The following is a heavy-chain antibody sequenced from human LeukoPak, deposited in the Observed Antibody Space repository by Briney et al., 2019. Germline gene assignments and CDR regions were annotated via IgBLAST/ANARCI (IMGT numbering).Heavy chain of an antibody. J-gene: IGHJ4*02. D-gene: IGHD6-6*01. CDR2: IYTSGST. Sequence: SETLSLTCTVSGGSINSYYWSWIRQPAGKGLEWIVRIYTSGSTNYNPSLKSRVTMSVDTSKNQISLKVNSVTAADTAVYYCARESYSSSYLFDFWGQGTLVTVSS. V-gene: IGHV4-4*07. CDR3: ARESYSSSYLFDF. CDR1: GGSINSYY.